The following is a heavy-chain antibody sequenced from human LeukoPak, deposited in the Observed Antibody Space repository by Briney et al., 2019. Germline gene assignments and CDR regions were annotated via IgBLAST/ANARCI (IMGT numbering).Heavy chain of an antibody. CDR1: GYAISSGYF. Sequence: SETLSLTCSVPGYAISSGYFWGWIRQPPGKGLEWIGTIYHSGSTYYNPSLKSRVTISVDTSKNQFSLKLSSVTAADTAVYYCARGYSSSWYFNWFDPWGQGTLVTVSS. V-gene: IGHV4-38-2*02. D-gene: IGHD6-13*01. J-gene: IGHJ5*02. CDR2: IYHSGST. CDR3: ARGYSSSWYFNWFDP.